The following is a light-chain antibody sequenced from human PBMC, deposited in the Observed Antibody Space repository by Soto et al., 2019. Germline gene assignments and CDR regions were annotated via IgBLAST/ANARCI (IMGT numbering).Light chain of an antibody. CDR1: QGISRY. V-gene: IGKV1-8*01. Sequence: AIRMTQSPSSFSASTGDRVTITCRASQGISRYLAWYQQKPGKAPKLLIYAASTLQSGVPSRFSGSGSGTDFNLTISCLQSEDFATYYCQQYYSYPRTFGQGTKLEIK. CDR2: AAS. CDR3: QQYYSYPRT. J-gene: IGKJ2*01.